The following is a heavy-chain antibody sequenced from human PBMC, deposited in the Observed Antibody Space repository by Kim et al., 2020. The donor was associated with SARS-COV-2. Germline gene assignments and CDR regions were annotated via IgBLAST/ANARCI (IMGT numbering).Heavy chain of an antibody. Sequence: GGSLRLSCAASGFTFSSYAMSWVRQAPGKGLEWVSAISGSGGSTYYADSVKGRFTISRDNSKNTLYLQMNSLRAEDTAVYYCAKSDYYDSSGYYLDAFDIWGQGTMVTVSS. D-gene: IGHD3-22*01. CDR3: AKSDYYDSSGYYLDAFDI. J-gene: IGHJ3*02. V-gene: IGHV3-23*01. CDR2: ISGSGGST. CDR1: GFTFSSYA.